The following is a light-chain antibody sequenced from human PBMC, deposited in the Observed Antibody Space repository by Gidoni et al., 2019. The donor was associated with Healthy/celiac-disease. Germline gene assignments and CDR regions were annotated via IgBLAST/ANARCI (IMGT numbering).Light chain of an antibody. J-gene: IGKJ5*01. CDR2: AAS. CDR3: QQSYSTTWIT. Sequence: DIQMTQSPSSLSASVGDRVTITCRASQSISSYLNWYQQKPGKAPKLLIYAASSLQSGVPSRFSGSGSGTDFTLTISSLQPEDFATYYCQQSYSTTWITFGQETRLEIK. V-gene: IGKV1-39*01. CDR1: QSISSY.